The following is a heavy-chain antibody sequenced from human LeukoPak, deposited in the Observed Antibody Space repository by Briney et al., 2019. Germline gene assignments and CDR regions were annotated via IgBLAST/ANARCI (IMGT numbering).Heavy chain of an antibody. Sequence: SETLSLTCTVSGGSISSYYWSWIRQPPGKGLEWIGYIHYSGSTNYNPSLKSRVTISQDTSNSQFSLTLSSVTAVDTAVYYCARHGGTRITLVEVYYFDYWGQGTLVTVSS. J-gene: IGHJ4*02. V-gene: IGHV4-59*08. D-gene: IGHD4-11*01. CDR2: IHYSGST. CDR3: ARHGGTRITLVEVYYFDY. CDR1: GGSISSYY.